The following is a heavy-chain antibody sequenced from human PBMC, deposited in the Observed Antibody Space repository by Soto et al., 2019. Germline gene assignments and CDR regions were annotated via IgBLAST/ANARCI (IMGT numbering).Heavy chain of an antibody. CDR2: ISNSGNTI. D-gene: IGHD1-20*01. Sequence: GSLRLSCVASGFVFKNYEMNWVRQAPGKGLEWISYISNSGNTIYVADSMRGRFTISRDNAKNSLFLQMNSLRADDTAVYYCARDIDNRDYFYGLDVWGQGTTVTVSS. CDR1: GFVFKNYE. V-gene: IGHV3-48*03. CDR3: ARDIDNRDYFYGLDV. J-gene: IGHJ6*02.